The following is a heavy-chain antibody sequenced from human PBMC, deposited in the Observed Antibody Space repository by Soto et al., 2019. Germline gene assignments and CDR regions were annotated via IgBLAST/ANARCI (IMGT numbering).Heavy chain of an antibody. CDR3: ARGQWALRFDP. V-gene: IGHV4-34*01. CDR2: INHSGGT. CDR1: GGSFSGYY. Sequence: QVHLQQWGAGLLKPSETLSLTCAVYGGSFSGYYWSWVRQPPGKGLEWIEEINHSGGTNYNPSLKGRXTXSXXTLKNQLSLKLTSAPAAATAIYFCARGQWALRFDPWGQGTLVTGSS. D-gene: IGHD1-26*01. J-gene: IGHJ5*02.